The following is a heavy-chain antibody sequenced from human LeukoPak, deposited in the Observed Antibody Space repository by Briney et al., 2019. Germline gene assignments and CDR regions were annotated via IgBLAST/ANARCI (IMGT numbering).Heavy chain of an antibody. Sequence: SETLSLTCTVSGGSIISSDYHWGWVRQPPGKGLEWIGTISYSGNTDYNPFLRSRVTISVDTSNNQFSLRLGSVTAADTAVYHCARHCCSGPAKRVFDIWGQGTMVTVSS. V-gene: IGHV4-39*01. CDR2: ISYSGNT. CDR3: ARHCCSGPAKRVFDI. CDR1: GGSIISSDYH. D-gene: IGHD2-15*01. J-gene: IGHJ3*02.